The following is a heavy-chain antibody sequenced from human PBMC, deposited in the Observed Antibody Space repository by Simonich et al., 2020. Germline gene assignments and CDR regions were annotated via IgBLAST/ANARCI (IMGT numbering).Heavy chain of an antibody. V-gene: IGHV4-34*01. D-gene: IGHD3-16*01. CDR1: GGSFSGYY. CDR2: INHSGST. Sequence: QVQLQQWGAGLLKPSETLSLTCAVYGGSFSGYYWSWIRQPPGKGLEWIGEINHSGSTNYNPSLKIRVTLSVDTSKNQFSLKLSSVTAADTAVYYCARPLGIVWAFDIWGQGTMVTVSS. J-gene: IGHJ3*02. CDR3: ARPLGIVWAFDI.